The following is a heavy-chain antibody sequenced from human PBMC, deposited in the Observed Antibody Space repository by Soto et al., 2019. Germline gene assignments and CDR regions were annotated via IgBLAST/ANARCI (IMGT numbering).Heavy chain of an antibody. V-gene: IGHV4-34*01. CDR2: INHSGST. D-gene: IGHD3-9*01. CDR1: GGSFSGYY. J-gene: IGHJ4*02. Sequence: QVQLQQWGAGLLKPSETLSLTCAVYGGSFSGYYWSWIRQPPGKGLEWIGEINHSGSTNYNPSLKSRVTISVDTSKNQFSLKLSSVTAADTAVYYCARAPSLRYFDWSPPYFDYWGQGTLVTVSS. CDR3: ARAPSLRYFDWSPPYFDY.